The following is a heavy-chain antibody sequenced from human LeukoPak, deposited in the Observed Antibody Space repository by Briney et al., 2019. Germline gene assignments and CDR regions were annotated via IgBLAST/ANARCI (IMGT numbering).Heavy chain of an antibody. CDR2: ISGSGGST. CDR1: GFTFSSYG. Sequence: GGSLRLSCAASGFTFSSYGMSWVRQAPGKGLEWVSAISGSGGSTYYADSVKGRFTISRDNSKNTLYLQMNSLRAEDTAVYYCAKEKVGYSYVLYYFDYWGQGTLVTVSS. CDR3: AKEKVGYSYVLYYFDY. D-gene: IGHD5-18*01. V-gene: IGHV3-23*01. J-gene: IGHJ4*02.